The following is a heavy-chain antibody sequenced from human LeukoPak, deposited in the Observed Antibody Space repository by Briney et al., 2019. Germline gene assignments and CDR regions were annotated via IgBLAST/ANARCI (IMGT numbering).Heavy chain of an antibody. CDR2: INPNSGGT. CDR1: GYTFTGYY. J-gene: IGHJ4*02. Sequence: ASVKVSCKASGYTFTGYYMHWVRQAPGQGLEWMGWINPNSGGTNYAQKFQGRVTMTRDTSISTAYMELSRLRSEDTAVYYCARESELWFGESLFDYWGQGTLVTVSS. D-gene: IGHD3-10*01. CDR3: ARESELWFGESLFDY. V-gene: IGHV1-2*02.